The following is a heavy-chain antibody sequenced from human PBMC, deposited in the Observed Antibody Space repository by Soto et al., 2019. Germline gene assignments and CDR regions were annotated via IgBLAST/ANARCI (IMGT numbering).Heavy chain of an antibody. V-gene: IGHV1-69*06. CDR1: GGLFSSFA. J-gene: IGHJ4*02. D-gene: IGHD1-26*01. CDR2: ILPVFGTT. CDR3: VREASGTSMKWGFDF. Sequence: QGQLVQSGPEVKTVGSSVKLSCKDSGGLFSSFAISWVRQAPGQGLEWLGGILPVFGTTNYAQKFQARVALTRDTSTSTVYLELSSLRSEDTAVYYCVREASGTSMKWGFDFWGQGTLVTVSS.